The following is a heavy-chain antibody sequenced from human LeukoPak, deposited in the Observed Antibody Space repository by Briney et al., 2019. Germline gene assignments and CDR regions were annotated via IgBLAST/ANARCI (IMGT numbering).Heavy chain of an antibody. CDR3: ARGAYCGGDCPLPNSLY. CDR1: EFTFSRYW. D-gene: IGHD2-21*01. Sequence: GGSLRLSCAASEFTFSRYWMHWVRQAPGKGLVWVSRIKGDGSSTTYADSVKGRFTISRDNAKNTLYLQMNSLTAEDTAVYYCARGAYCGGDCPLPNSLYWGRGTLVTVSP. V-gene: IGHV3-74*01. CDR2: IKGDGSST. J-gene: IGHJ4*02.